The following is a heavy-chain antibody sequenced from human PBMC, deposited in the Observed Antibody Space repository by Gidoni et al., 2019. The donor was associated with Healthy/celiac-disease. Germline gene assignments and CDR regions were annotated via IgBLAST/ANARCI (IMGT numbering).Heavy chain of an antibody. J-gene: IGHJ2*01. V-gene: IGHV4-39*01. D-gene: IGHD4-17*01. Sequence: QLQLQESGPGLVKPSETLSLTCTVSGGSISSSSYYWGWIRQPPGKGLEWIGSIYYSGSTYYNPSLKSRVTISVDTSKNQFSLKLSSVTAADTAVYYCAVTSDYGDKWYFDLWGRGTLVTVSS. CDR2: IYYSGST. CDR3: AVTSDYGDKWYFDL. CDR1: GGSISSSSYY.